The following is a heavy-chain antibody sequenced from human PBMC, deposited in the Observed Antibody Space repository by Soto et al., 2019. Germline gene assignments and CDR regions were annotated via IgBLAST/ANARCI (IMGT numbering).Heavy chain of an antibody. CDR1: GGTFSSYA. CDR3: ATSRTSIAVAGETEYYFDY. V-gene: IGHV1-2*04. Sequence: RASVKVSFKASGGTFSSYAISWLRQAPGQGLEWMGWINPNSGGTKYAQNFQGWVTMTRDTSISTAYMELSRLRSDDTAVYYCATSRTSIAVAGETEYYFDYWGQGTLVTVSS. CDR2: INPNSGGT. J-gene: IGHJ4*02. D-gene: IGHD6-19*01.